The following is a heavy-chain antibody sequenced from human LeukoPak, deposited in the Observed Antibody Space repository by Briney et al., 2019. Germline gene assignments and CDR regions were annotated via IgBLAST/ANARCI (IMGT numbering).Heavy chain of an antibody. D-gene: IGHD1-26*01. J-gene: IGHJ4*02. Sequence: PGGSLRLSCAASGFTVSSNYMSWVRQAPGKGLEWVSVIYSGGSTYYADSVRGRFTVSRVESKNTLYLQMNSLRAEDTGLYYCARERVPSGSYFDYWGQGTLVTVSS. CDR1: GFTVSSNY. V-gene: IGHV3-66*01. CDR3: ARERVPSGSYFDY. CDR2: IYSGGST.